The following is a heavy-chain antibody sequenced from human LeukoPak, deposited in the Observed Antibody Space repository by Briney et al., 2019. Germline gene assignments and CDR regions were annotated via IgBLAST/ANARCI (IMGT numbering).Heavy chain of an antibody. Sequence: GGSLRLSCAASGFTFSSYAMHWVRQAPGKGLEWVAVISYDGSNKYYADSVKGRFTISRDNSKNTLYLQMNSLRAEDTAVYYCAKDSLGATVFDYWGQGTLVTVSS. CDR2: ISYDGSNK. CDR3: AKDSLGATVFDY. V-gene: IGHV3-30*04. J-gene: IGHJ4*02. CDR1: GFTFSSYA. D-gene: IGHD1-26*01.